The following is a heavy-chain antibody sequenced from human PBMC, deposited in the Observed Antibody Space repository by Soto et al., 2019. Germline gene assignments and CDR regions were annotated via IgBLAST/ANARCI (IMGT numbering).Heavy chain of an antibody. CDR1: GYTFTSYA. D-gene: IGHD6-6*01. Sequence: ASVKVSCTASGYTFTSYAMHWVRQAPGQRLEWMGWINAGNGNTKYSQKFQGRVTITRDTSASTAYMELRSLRSDDTAVYYCARDRPTSSIRARDYYYAMDVWGQGTTVTVSS. CDR2: INAGNGNT. CDR3: ARDRPTSSIRARDYYYAMDV. V-gene: IGHV1-3*01. J-gene: IGHJ6*02.